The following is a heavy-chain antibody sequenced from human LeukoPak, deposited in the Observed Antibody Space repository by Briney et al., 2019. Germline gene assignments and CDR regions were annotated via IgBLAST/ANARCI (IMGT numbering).Heavy chain of an antibody. J-gene: IGHJ4*02. CDR3: ATDRGEMPLDW. CDR1: GYTFVDNY. CDR2: IMPNNGGT. D-gene: IGHD3-9*01. V-gene: IGHV1-2*02. Sequence: ASVKVSCKASGYTFVDNYMHWVRQAPGQGLEWIGWIMPNNGGTSYAQKFKGRVTITSDTAISTLYMELSRLSSDDTAIYFCATDRGEMPLDWGGQGTLVTVSS.